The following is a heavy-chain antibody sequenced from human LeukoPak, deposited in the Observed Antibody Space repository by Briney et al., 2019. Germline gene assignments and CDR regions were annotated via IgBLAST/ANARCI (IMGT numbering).Heavy chain of an antibody. D-gene: IGHD1-26*01. J-gene: IGHJ6*03. CDR3: ARGPSDDYYYYYYMDV. Sequence: PSETLSLTCTVSGGSISSSAYHWGWIRQPPGKGLEWIGYIYYSGSTNYNPSLKSRVTISVDTSKNQFSLKLSSVTAADTAVYYCARGPSDDYYYYYYMDVWGKGTTVTVSS. V-gene: IGHV4-61*08. CDR2: IYYSGST. CDR1: GGSISSSAYH.